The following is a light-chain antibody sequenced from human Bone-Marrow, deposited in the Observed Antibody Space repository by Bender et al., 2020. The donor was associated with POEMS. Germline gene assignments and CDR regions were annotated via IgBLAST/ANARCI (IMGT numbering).Light chain of an antibody. Sequence: SYEVTQPPPGSVSPGQTASITCSGDDLGDKYVAWYQQKPGQSPVLVIYQDTKRPSGIPVRFSGSNSGNTATLTLSGTQAMDEADYYCQAWGTYTVIFCAGTQLSAL. V-gene: IGLV3-1*01. CDR2: QDT. CDR1: DLGDKY. CDR3: QAWGTYTVI. J-gene: IGLJ2*01.